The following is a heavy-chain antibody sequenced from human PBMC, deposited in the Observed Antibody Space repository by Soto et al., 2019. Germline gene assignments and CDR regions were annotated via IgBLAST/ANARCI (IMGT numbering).Heavy chain of an antibody. Sequence: GXSVKLCWKASGSTFTRYGISWVRQATGQGLEWMGWTXAYNGXTHYAQKLPGXXTMPTDTXXSTDHMDLRSLRSEDTAIYYGVRIVAILGHPDYWGQGTLVPVSS. CDR1: GSTFTRYG. V-gene: IGHV1-18*01. CDR2: TXAYNGXT. CDR3: VRIVAILGHPDY. D-gene: IGHD2-15*01. J-gene: IGHJ4*02.